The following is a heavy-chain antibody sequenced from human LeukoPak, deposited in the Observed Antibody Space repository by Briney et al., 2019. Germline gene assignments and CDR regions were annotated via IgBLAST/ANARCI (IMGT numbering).Heavy chain of an antibody. J-gene: IGHJ5*02. CDR2: IHYSGSN. CDR1: GGSVTGGGYY. V-gene: IGHV4-31*03. CDR3: ARVYSSSSYSGSWFDP. Sequence: SETLSLTCTVSGGSVTGGGYYWSWIRQHPGKGLEWIGYIHYSGSNYNNPSLKSRLTMSVDTSKNQVSLRLNSVTAADTAVYYCARVYSSSSYSGSWFDPWGQGTLVTVSA. D-gene: IGHD6-13*01.